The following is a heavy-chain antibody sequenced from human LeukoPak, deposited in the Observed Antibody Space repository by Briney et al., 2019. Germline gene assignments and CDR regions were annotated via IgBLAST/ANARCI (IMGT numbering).Heavy chain of an antibody. CDR3: ARGGRHRYCSSTSCSDY. V-gene: IGHV1-18*01. D-gene: IGHD2-2*01. CDR2: ISAYNGNT. CDR1: GYTFTSYD. Sequence: ASVKVSCKASGYTFTSYDISWVRQAPGQGLEWMGWISAYNGNTNYAQKLQGRVTMTTDTSTSTAYMELRSLRSDDTAVYYCARGGRHRYCSSTSCSDYWGQGTLVTVSS. J-gene: IGHJ4*02.